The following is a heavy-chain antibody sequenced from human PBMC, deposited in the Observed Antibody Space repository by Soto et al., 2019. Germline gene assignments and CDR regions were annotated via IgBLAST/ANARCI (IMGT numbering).Heavy chain of an antibody. V-gene: IGHV4-59*11. J-gene: IGHJ6*02. CDR2: ISNIGFT. CDR3: ARDLWGYCGVDCYPLDV. CDR1: CGSISSLNNHLRNHY. D-gene: IGHD2-21*02. Sequence: SETLSPTRTVSCGSISSLNNHLRNHYFSWIPLSPREGLEWIGYISNIGFTRYNPSLKSRVTISVDTSKNQFSLKMNSVTAADTAVYYCARDLWGYCGVDCYPLDVWGQGTTVTVSS.